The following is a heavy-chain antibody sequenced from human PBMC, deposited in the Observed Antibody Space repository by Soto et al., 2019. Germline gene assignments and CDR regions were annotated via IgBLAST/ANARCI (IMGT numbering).Heavy chain of an antibody. CDR3: ARDRGYSGYDSPRYYYGKDV. Sequence: GGSLRLSCAASGFTFSSYGMHWVRQAPGKGLEWVAVIWFDGTNKYYADSVKGRFTISRDNSKNTLYLQMNSLRAEDTAVYYCARDRGYSGYDSPRYYYGKDVWGQGTTVTVSS. CDR2: IWFDGTNK. CDR1: GFTFSSYG. J-gene: IGHJ6*02. V-gene: IGHV3-33*01. D-gene: IGHD5-12*01.